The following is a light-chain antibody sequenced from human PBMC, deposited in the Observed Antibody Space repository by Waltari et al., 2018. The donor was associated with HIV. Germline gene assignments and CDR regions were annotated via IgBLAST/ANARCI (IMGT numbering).Light chain of an antibody. Sequence: DIVMTQSPDSLAVSLGERATINCKSSQSVLNSSSNKNSLAWYQQKSGQPPNLLIYWASTRESGVPERFSGSGSGTDFTLTISGLQAADVAVYYCQQHYTSPYTFGQGTKLEIK. J-gene: IGKJ2*01. CDR3: QQHYTSPYT. V-gene: IGKV4-1*01. CDR2: WAS. CDR1: QSVLNSSSNKNS.